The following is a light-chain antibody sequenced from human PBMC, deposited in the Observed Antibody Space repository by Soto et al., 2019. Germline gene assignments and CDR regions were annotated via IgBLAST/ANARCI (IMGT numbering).Light chain of an antibody. CDR1: SSDVGSFNF. CDR2: EVT. Sequence: QSVLTQPASVSGSPGQSITISCTRTSSDVGSFNFVSWYQQHPGKAPKVMIYEVTKRPSGVSDRFSGSKSGNTASLTISGLQAEDEADYYCCSDSGRSTYVCGTGTNSPS. CDR3: CSDSGRSTYV. V-gene: IGLV2-23*02. J-gene: IGLJ1*01.